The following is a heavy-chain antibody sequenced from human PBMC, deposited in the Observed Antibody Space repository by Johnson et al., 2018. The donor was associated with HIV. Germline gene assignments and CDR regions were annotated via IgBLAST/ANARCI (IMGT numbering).Heavy chain of an antibody. CDR2: ISYDGSNK. CDR3: ARDWDWGGAFDI. V-gene: IGHV3-30*04. Sequence: VQLMESGGGVVQPGRSLRLSCAASGFALSHYAMHWVRQAPGKGLEWLAIISYDGSNKYYAGSVKGQFTISRDNSKNTLYLQMKGLRPVDTAVCFCARDWDWGGAFDIWGQGTMVTVSS. CDR1: GFALSHYA. D-gene: IGHD3/OR15-3a*01. J-gene: IGHJ3*02.